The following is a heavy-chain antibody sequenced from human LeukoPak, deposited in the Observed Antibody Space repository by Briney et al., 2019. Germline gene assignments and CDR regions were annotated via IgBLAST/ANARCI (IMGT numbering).Heavy chain of an antibody. Sequence: RAGGSLRLSCAASGFTFSSYWMSWVRQAPGRGLEWVANINQDATKKYYVDSVKGRFTVSRDNAKNSLYLQMNSLRVEDMAVYCCARVPLDTLRFLDWPPPPPRPSGNYYMDVWGTGTTVTVSS. V-gene: IGHV3-7*01. D-gene: IGHD3-3*01. CDR2: INQDATKK. CDR1: GFTFSSYW. J-gene: IGHJ6*03. CDR3: ARVPLDTLRFLDWPPPPPRPSGNYYMDV.